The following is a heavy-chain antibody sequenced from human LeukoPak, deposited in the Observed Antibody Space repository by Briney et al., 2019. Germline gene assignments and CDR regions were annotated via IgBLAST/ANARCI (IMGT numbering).Heavy chain of an antibody. Sequence: SETLSLTCAVYGGSFSGYYWSWIRQPPGKGLEWIGEINHSGSTNYNPSLKSRVTMSVDTSKNQFSLKLSSVTAADTAVYYCAVVGVTTYWFDPWGQGTLVTVSS. D-gene: IGHD4-17*01. J-gene: IGHJ5*02. CDR1: GGSFSGYY. V-gene: IGHV4-34*01. CDR3: AVVGVTTYWFDP. CDR2: INHSGST.